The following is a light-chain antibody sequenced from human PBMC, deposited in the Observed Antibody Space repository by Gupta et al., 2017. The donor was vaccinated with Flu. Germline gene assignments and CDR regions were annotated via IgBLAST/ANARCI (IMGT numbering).Light chain of an antibody. Sequence: SSEVGNYKEGSWYQQDADKAPKRMIYEVSQRPSGVHDRFASSKSGKTARLTVPRLEDEDEADYCSHSNAGSNCWVFGGGTKLTVL. CDR2: EVS. V-gene: IGLV2-8*01. CDR3: HSNAGSNCWV. J-gene: IGLJ3*02. CDR1: SSEVGNYKE.